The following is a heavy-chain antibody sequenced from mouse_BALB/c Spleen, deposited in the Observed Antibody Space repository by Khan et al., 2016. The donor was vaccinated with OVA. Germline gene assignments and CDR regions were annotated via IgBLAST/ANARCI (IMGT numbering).Heavy chain of an antibody. CDR1: GYTFTDFA. V-gene: IGHV1S137*01. CDR2: ISTYYGDA. Sequence: QVQLQQSGAELVRPGVSVKISCKGSGYTFTDFAMHWVKQSHAKSLEWLGVISTYYGDADYNHKFRDKATMTVDKSSSTAYMELAGLKSEDAAIYYCVRGRGKSRFAYWGQGTLVTVSA. CDR3: VRGRGKSRFAY. D-gene: IGHD2-1*01. J-gene: IGHJ3*01.